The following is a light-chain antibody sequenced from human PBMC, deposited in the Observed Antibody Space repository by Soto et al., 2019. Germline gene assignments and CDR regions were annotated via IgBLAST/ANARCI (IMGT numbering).Light chain of an antibody. Sequence: EILMTQSPATLSVSPGERATLSCRASQSVSSNLAWYQQKPGQAPRILIYDASTRATGIPPRFSGGGSGTEFTVTISSLQSEDCSIYYCQQYHTWPITFGGGTKVDIK. CDR1: QSVSSN. V-gene: IGKV3-15*01. J-gene: IGKJ4*01. CDR3: QQYHTWPIT. CDR2: DAS.